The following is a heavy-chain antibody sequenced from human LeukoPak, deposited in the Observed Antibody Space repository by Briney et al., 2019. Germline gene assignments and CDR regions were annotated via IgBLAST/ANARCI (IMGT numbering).Heavy chain of an antibody. J-gene: IGHJ4*02. D-gene: IGHD4-23*01. V-gene: IGHV4-59*01. Sequence: SETLSLTCTVSGGSISSYYWSWIRQPPGKGREWIGYIYYSGSTNYNPSLKSRVTISVDTSKNQFSLKLSSVTAADTAVYYCARVPTYGGNPVLDYWGQGTLVTVSS. CDR2: IYYSGST. CDR1: GGSISSYY. CDR3: ARVPTYGGNPVLDY.